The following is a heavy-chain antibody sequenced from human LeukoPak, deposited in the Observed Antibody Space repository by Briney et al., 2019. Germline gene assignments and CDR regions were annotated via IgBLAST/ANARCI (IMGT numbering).Heavy chain of an antibody. CDR2: IVASDSYS. CDR3: ARVLVVPAAGYYHYAMDV. V-gene: IGHV5-10-1*01. D-gene: IGHD2-2*01. Sequence: GESLGISLKGSGYSFTSYPSSWVGQMPGKGRGGMGEIVASDSYSNYSPSFQGHVTISADKSISTAYLQWSSLKASDIAIYYCARVLVVPAAGYYHYAMDVWGQGTTVTVSS. CDR1: GYSFTSYP. J-gene: IGHJ6*02.